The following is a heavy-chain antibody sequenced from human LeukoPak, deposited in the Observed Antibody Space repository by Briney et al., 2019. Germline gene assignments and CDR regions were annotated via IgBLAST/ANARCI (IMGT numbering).Heavy chain of an antibody. J-gene: IGHJ3*02. CDR3: ATEGYHRHDAFDI. V-gene: IGHV3-48*01. CDR1: GFTFSSYS. Sequence: GGSLRLSCAASGFTFSSYSMNWVRQAPGKGLEWVSYISSGSSTIYYADSVKGRFTISRDNAKNSLYLQMNSLRAEDTAVYYCATEGYHRHDAFDIWGQGTMVTVSS. CDR2: ISSGSSTI. D-gene: IGHD5-18*01.